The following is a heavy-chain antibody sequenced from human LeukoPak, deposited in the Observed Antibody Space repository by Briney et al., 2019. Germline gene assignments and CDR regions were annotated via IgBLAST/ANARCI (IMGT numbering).Heavy chain of an antibody. D-gene: IGHD3-9*01. J-gene: IGHJ4*02. V-gene: IGHV4-31*03. CDR2: IYYSGST. Sequence: PSQTLSLTCTVSGGSISSGGYYWTWIRQHPGKGLEWIVYIYYSGSTYYNPSLKSRVTISVDTSKNQFSLKLSSVTAADTAVYYCARKYYDILTGFDYWGQGTLVTVSS. CDR1: GGSISSGGYY. CDR3: ARKYYDILTGFDY.